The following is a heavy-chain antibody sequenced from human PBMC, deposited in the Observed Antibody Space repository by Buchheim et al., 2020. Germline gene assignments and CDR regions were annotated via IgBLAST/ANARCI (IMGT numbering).Heavy chain of an antibody. CDR1: GTSFSDGDSF. CDR3: ARVIRHNWYFGL. D-gene: IGHD5-24*01. J-gene: IGHJ2*01. CDR2: INVFGTT. Sequence: QVQLQESGPGLVQPSQTLSLTCTVSGTSFSDGDSFWSWIRQSPGKGPEWLGYINVFGTTWYNPSLQSRLSFSVSPSKSQFSLEMTSMTAADTAVYFCARVIRHNWYFGLWGRGAL. V-gene: IGHV4-30-4*01.